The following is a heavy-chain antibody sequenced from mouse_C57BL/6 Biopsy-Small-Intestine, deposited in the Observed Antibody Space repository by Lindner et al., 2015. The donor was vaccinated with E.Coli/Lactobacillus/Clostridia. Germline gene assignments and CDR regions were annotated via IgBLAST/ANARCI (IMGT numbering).Heavy chain of an antibody. J-gene: IGHJ4*01. Sequence: VQLQESGPELVKPGASVKISCKASGYAFSSSWMNWVKQRPGKGLEWIGRIYPGDGDTNYNGKFKGKATLTADKSSSTAYMQLSSLTSEDSAVYFCARRDYYGMDYWGQGTSVTVSS. CDR1: GYAFSSSW. CDR2: IYPGDGDT. V-gene: IGHV1-82*01. CDR3: ARRDYYGMDY.